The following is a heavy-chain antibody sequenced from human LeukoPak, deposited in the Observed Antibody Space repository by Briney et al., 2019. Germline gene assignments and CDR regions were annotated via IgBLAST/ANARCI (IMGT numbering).Heavy chain of an antibody. D-gene: IGHD6-13*01. J-gene: IGHJ4*02. CDR3: ARGLGRQQLVSPFDY. CDR1: GYSISSGYY. Sequence: PSETLSLTCTVSGYSISSGYYWGWIRQPPGKGLEWLASICHSGTIYYNPSLKSRVTISVDTSKNQFSLKLTSVTAADTAVYYCARGLGRQQLVSPFDYWGQGTLVTVSS. V-gene: IGHV4-38-2*02. CDR2: ICHSGTI.